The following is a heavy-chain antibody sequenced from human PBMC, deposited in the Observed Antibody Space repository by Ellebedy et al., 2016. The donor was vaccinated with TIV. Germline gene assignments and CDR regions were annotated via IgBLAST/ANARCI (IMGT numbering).Heavy chain of an antibody. CDR2: IYYSGST. Sequence: MPSETLSLTCTVSGGSISSYYWSRIRQPPGKGLEWIGYIYYSGSTNYNPSLKSRVTISVDTSKNQFSLKLSSVTAADTAVYYCARGYSSGWCNWFDPWGQGTLVTVSS. CDR3: ARGYSSGWCNWFDP. D-gene: IGHD6-19*01. J-gene: IGHJ5*02. CDR1: GGSISSYY. V-gene: IGHV4-59*01.